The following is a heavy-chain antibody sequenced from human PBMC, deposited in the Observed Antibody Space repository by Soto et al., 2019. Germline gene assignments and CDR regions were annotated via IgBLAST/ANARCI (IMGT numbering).Heavy chain of an antibody. CDR3: ARDITGTTAY. D-gene: IGHD1-20*01. J-gene: IGHJ4*02. Sequence: GASVKVSCKASGDTFTGYYMHWVRQAPGQGLEWMGWINPNSGGTNYAQKFQGRVTMTRDTSISTAYMELSRLRSDDTAVYYCARDITGTTAYWGQGTLVTVSS. CDR1: GDTFTGYY. V-gene: IGHV1-2*02. CDR2: INPNSGGT.